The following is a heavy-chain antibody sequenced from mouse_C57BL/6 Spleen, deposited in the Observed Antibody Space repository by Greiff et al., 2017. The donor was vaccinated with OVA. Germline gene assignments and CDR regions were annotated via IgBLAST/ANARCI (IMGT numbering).Heavy chain of an antibody. Sequence: EVKLVESGGGLVKPGGSLKLSCAASGFTFSSYTMSWVRQTPEKRLEWVATISGGGGNTYYPDSVKGRFTISRDNAKNTLYLQMSSLRSEDTALYYCARDYDYDLAWFAYWGQGTLVTVSA. CDR2: ISGGGGNT. V-gene: IGHV5-9*01. CDR3: ARDYDYDLAWFAY. J-gene: IGHJ3*01. D-gene: IGHD2-4*01. CDR1: GFTFSSYT.